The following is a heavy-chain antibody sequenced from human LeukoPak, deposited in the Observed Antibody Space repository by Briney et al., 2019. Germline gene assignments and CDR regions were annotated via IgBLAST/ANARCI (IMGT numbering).Heavy chain of an antibody. Sequence: KPSETLSLTCTVSGGSISSYYWSWIRQPAGKGLEWIGRIYTSGSTNYNPSLKSRVTMSVDTSKNQFSLKLSSVTAADTAVYYCARLVVPAAMGGYWFDPWGQGTLVTVSS. CDR2: IYTSGST. V-gene: IGHV4-4*07. D-gene: IGHD2-2*01. J-gene: IGHJ5*02. CDR3: ARLVVPAAMGGYWFDP. CDR1: GGSISSYY.